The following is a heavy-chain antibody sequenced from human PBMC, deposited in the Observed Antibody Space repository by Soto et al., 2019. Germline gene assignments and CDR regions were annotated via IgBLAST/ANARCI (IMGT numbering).Heavy chain of an antibody. CDR3: ARQGECGSTSCYGS. V-gene: IGHV4-39*01. CDR2: VFSDGPT. J-gene: IGHJ5*02. D-gene: IGHD2-2*01. Sequence: QLQLQESGPGLVKPSETLSLTCSVSGASISSGSYYWGWVRQPPGKGLEWIANVFSDGPTYYSPSLNSRVTISVDTSKNQFSLRLRSVTTADTAVYYCARQGECGSTSCYGSWGQGTLVTVSS. CDR1: GASISSGSYY.